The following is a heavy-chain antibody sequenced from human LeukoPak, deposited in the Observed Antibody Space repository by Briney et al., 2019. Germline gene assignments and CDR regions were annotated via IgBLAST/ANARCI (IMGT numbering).Heavy chain of an antibody. CDR3: VRGGTYWTVS. Sequence: GGSLSLSCAASGFVFSASYMSWVRKAPGKGLEWVATIKPDGSKKYHVDSVSGRFAISRDNTNVSLFLQMNSLRVDDPAVYYCVRGGTYWTVSWGQGTLVNVS. V-gene: IGHV3-7*01. J-gene: IGHJ5*01. CDR2: IKPDGSKK. CDR1: GFVFSASY.